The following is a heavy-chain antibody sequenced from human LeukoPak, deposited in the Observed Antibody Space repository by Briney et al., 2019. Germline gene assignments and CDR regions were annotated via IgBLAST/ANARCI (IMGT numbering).Heavy chain of an antibody. CDR2: ITAYNDNT. CDR1: GHTSTRYG. D-gene: IGHD6-19*01. Sequence: ASGKVSCKASGHTSTRYGIRWVRHAPGQGLEWRGWITAYNDNTYYAQKRQGRVTMTTDTSTSTAYMELRSLRSDDTAVYYCARGLQENLAWLTAFSAFDIWGQGTMVTVSS. V-gene: IGHV1-18*01. J-gene: IGHJ3*02. CDR3: ARGLQENLAWLTAFSAFDI.